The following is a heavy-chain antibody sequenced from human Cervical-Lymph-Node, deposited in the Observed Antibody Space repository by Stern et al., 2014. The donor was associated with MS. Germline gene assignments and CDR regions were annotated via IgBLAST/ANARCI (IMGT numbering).Heavy chain of an antibody. CDR1: GFSLSTSGVA. V-gene: IGHV2-5*02. Sequence: QVTLRESGPTLVKPTQTLTLTFSFSGFSLSTSGVAVGWIRQPPGKALEWLALIYWDDDKRYSPSLKSRLTITKDTSKNQVVLTMANMDPVDTATYYCAQRPMVRGITLYYFDYWGQGTLVTVSS. J-gene: IGHJ4*02. CDR2: IYWDDDK. D-gene: IGHD3-10*01. CDR3: AQRPMVRGITLYYFDY.